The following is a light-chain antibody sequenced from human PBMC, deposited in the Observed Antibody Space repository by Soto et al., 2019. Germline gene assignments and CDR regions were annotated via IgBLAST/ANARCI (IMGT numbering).Light chain of an antibody. CDR2: AVS. J-gene: IGKJ1*01. CDR3: QQYNNWPPTWT. V-gene: IGKV3-15*01. CDR1: QSVSSN. Sequence: EILMTQSPATLSVSPWERATLSCRASQSVSSNLAWDQQKPGQAPRLLIYAVSTRATGIPARFSGSGSGTEFTLTINSLQSEDFAVYYCQQYNNWPPTWTFGQGTKVDIK.